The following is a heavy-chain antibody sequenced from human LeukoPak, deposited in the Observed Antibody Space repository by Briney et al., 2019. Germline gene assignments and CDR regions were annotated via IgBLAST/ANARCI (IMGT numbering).Heavy chain of an antibody. Sequence: SETLSLTCTVSGGSISKSDTYWGWIRQPPGKGLEWIGSFYYSGHTYSNPSLKSRVIISADTSRNQFSLRLSSVTATDTATYYCVKLWDYWGQGTLVPVSS. J-gene: IGHJ4*02. D-gene: IGHD2/OR15-2a*01. CDR1: GGSISKSDTY. CDR2: FYYSGHT. V-gene: IGHV4-39*01. CDR3: VKLWDY.